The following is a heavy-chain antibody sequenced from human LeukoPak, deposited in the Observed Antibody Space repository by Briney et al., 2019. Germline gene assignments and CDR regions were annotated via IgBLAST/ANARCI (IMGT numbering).Heavy chain of an antibody. CDR2: IKQDGSEK. J-gene: IGHJ4*02. D-gene: IGHD6-13*01. Sequence: GSLRLSCAASGFTFSSYWMSWVRQAPGKGLEWVANIKQDGSEKYYVDSVKGRFTISRDNAKNSLYLQMNSLRAEDTAVYYCARVRSAYRYSSSWYFFTFWGQGTLVTVSS. CDR3: ARVRSAYRYSSSWYFFTF. CDR1: GFTFSSYW. V-gene: IGHV3-7*01.